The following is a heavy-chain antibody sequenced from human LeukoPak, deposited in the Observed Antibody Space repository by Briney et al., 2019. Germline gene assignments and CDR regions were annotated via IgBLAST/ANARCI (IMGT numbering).Heavy chain of an antibody. CDR1: GGSISSGGYY. V-gene: IGHV4-30-2*01. CDR3: ARVMGYDFWSGYYYYMDV. D-gene: IGHD3-3*01. CDR2: IYHSGST. J-gene: IGHJ6*03. Sequence: SETLSLTCTVSGGSISSGGYYWSWIRQPPGKGLEWIGYIYHSGSTYYNPSLKSRVTISVDRSKNQFSLKLSSVTAADTAVYYCARVMGYDFWSGYYYYMDVWGKGTTVTVSS.